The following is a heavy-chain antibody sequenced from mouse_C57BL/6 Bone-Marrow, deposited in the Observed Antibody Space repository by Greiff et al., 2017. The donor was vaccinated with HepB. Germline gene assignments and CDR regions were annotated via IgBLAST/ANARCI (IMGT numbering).Heavy chain of an antibody. Sequence: VQLQQPGAELVKPGASVKVSCKASGYTLTSYWMHWVKKRPGQGLEWIGRIHPSDSDTNYNQKLKGKATLTVDKSSSTAYMQLSSLTSEDSAVYYCAIFITSATGFDVWGTGTTVTVSS. V-gene: IGHV1-74*01. CDR2: IHPSDSDT. CDR1: GYTLTSYW. J-gene: IGHJ1*03. D-gene: IGHD1-1*01. CDR3: AIFITSATGFDV.